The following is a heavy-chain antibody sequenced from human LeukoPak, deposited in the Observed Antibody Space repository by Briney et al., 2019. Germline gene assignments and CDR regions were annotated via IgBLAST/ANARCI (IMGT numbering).Heavy chain of an antibody. CDR2: ISGSGDST. J-gene: IGHJ4*02. D-gene: IGHD2-2*01. CDR1: GVHFSNYV. CDR3: AKDRSLVPAALNY. Sequence: PGGSLRLSCAASGVHFSNYVMTWVRQAPGKGLECVSGISGSGDSTYYADSVKGRFTISRDNSKNTLYLQMNSLRAEDTALYYCAKDRSLVPAALNYWGQGTLVIVSS. V-gene: IGHV3-23*01.